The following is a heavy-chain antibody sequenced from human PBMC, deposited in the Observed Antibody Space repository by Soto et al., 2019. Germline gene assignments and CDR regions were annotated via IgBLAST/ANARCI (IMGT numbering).Heavy chain of an antibody. CDR2: IYYLGST. CDR3: ARDGYDGSGSPYPAY. Sequence: SETLSLTCSVSGGSMSEYFWSWIRQSPGKGLEWIGYIYYLGSTDYNPSLKSRVTISVDTSKRQFSLRLTSVTAADTAVYYCARDGYDGSGSPYPAYWGPGTQVTAPQ. D-gene: IGHD3-10*01. CDR1: GGSMSEYF. V-gene: IGHV4-59*01. J-gene: IGHJ4*02.